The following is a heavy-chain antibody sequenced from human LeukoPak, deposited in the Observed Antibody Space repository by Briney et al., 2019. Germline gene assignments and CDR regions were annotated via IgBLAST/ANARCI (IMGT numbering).Heavy chain of an antibody. CDR1: GYTFTSYA. V-gene: IGHV1-3*01. D-gene: IGHD6-13*01. CDR2: INAGNGNT. Sequence: ASVKVSCKASGYTFTSYAMHWVRQAPGQRLEWMGWINAGNGNTKYSQKFQGRVTITRDTSASTAYMELSSLRSEDTAVYYCASATIATAGHYYYYYGMDVWGQGTTVTVSS. CDR3: ASATIATAGHYYYYYGMDV. J-gene: IGHJ6*02.